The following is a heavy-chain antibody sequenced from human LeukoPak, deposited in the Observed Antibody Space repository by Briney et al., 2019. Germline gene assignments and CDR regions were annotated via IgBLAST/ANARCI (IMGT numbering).Heavy chain of an antibody. CDR3: AFSKYTYDYAMDV. CDR1: GFIFTNYF. D-gene: IGHD6-6*01. J-gene: IGHJ6*02. V-gene: IGHV3-7*01. Sequence: GGSLRLSCAASGFIFTNYFMSWVRQAPGKGLKWVASIKHDGSEKYYVDSVRGRFTISRDNTMNSLYLQMSSLRAEDTAVYYCAFSKYTYDYAMDVWGQGTTVTVSS. CDR2: IKHDGSEK.